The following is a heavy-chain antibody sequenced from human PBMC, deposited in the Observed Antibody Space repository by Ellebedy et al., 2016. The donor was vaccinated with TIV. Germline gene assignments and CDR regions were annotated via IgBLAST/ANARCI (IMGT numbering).Heavy chain of an antibody. J-gene: IGHJ4*02. Sequence: PGGSLRLSCAASGFTVSSNYMNRVRQAPGKGLEWVSVIYSGADGGDTYYADSVKGRFTISRDNSKNTLYLQMDSLRAEDTAVYYCARDAADNSGKLDYWGQGALVTVSS. D-gene: IGHD4-23*01. V-gene: IGHV3-53*01. CDR1: GFTVSSNY. CDR2: IYSGADGGDT. CDR3: ARDAADNSGKLDY.